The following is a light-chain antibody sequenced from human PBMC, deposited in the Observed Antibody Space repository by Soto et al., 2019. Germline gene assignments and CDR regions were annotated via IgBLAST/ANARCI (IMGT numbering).Light chain of an antibody. CDR3: QQYNEWPLT. Sequence: EIVMTQSPATLSVSPGERATLSCRASQSVSNNVAWYQQKPGQAPRLLIYHAATRATGIPARFSGSGSGTEVTLTISSLQSEDFAVYYCQQYNEWPLTFGGVTKVEIK. CDR1: QSVSNN. J-gene: IGKJ4*01. V-gene: IGKV3-15*01. CDR2: HAA.